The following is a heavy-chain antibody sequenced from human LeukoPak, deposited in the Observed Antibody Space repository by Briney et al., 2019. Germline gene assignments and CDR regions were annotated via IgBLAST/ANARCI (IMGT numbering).Heavy chain of an antibody. J-gene: IGHJ6*03. Sequence: GGSLRLSCAASGFTFSSYAMSWVRQAPGKGLEWVSAISGSGGSTYYADSVKGRFTISRDNSKNTLYLQMNSLRAEDTAVYYCARGTCGSGSYHPYYYYYMDVWGKGTTVTISS. D-gene: IGHD3-10*01. CDR1: GFTFSSYA. V-gene: IGHV3-23*01. CDR3: ARGTCGSGSYHPYYYYYMDV. CDR2: ISGSGGST.